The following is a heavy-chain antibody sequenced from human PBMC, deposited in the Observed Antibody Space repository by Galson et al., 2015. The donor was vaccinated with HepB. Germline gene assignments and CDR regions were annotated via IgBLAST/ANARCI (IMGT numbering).Heavy chain of an antibody. CDR3: VKDLHNGSGTTVGV. D-gene: IGHD3-10*01. CDR2: IIPISGTT. J-gene: IGHJ4*02. V-gene: IGHV1-69*13. Sequence: SVKVSCKASGGTFNTFAFAWVRQAPGQGLEWMGGIIPISGTTSYAQKFQGRVTFTADESTSTVYMDLSRLTSEDTAMFYCVKDLHNGSGTTVGVWGPGTLVTVSS. CDR1: GGTFNTFA.